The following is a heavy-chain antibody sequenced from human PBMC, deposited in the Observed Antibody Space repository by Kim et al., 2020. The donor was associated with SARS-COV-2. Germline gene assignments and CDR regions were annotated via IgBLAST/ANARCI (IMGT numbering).Heavy chain of an antibody. Sequence: SETLSLTCAVYGGSFSGYYWSWIRQPPGKGLEWIGEINHSGSTNYNPSLKSRVTISVDTSKNQFSLKLSSVTAADTAVYYCARGYKGSSSGGDFDYWGQG. J-gene: IGHJ4*02. CDR3: ARGYKGSSSGGDFDY. CDR1: GGSFSGYY. V-gene: IGHV4-34*01. D-gene: IGHD6-6*01. CDR2: INHSGST.